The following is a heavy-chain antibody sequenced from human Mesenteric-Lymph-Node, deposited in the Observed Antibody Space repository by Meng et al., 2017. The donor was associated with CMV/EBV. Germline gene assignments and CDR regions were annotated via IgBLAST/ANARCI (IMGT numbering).Heavy chain of an antibody. CDR3: AKDCTSTTCYSH. CDR2: IGTAGDT. J-gene: IGHJ4*02. CDR1: GFTFSSYD. D-gene: IGHD2-2*02. V-gene: IGHV3-13*03. Sequence: GGSLRLSCAACGFTFSSYDMHWVRQATGKGLEWVSAIGTAGDTYYPGSVKGQFTISRENAKNSLYLQMNSLRAGDTAVYYCAKDCTSTTCYSHWGQGTLVTVSS.